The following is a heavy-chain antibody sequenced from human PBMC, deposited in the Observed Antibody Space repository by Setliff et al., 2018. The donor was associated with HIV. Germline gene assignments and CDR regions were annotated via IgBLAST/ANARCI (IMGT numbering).Heavy chain of an antibody. J-gene: IGHJ5*02. CDR1: GGFINTNSYY. CDR2: VCDSGTT. V-gene: IGHV4-39*02. D-gene: IGHD1-26*01. Sequence: AETLSLTCNVSGGFINTNSYYWGWIRQPTGKKVEWIGNVCDSGTTYYSPSLKSRVTISVDTAKNHFSLRLSSVTAADTAVYFCVALSVVQTQAMELAWFEPWGQGTPVTVSS. CDR3: VALSVVQTQAMELAWFEP.